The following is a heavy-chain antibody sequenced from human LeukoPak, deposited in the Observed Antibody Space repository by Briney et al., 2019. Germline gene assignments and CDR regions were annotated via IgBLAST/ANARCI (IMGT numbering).Heavy chain of an antibody. V-gene: IGHV3-66*01. CDR2: TYSGGST. CDR3: ARVSPFDY. J-gene: IGHJ4*02. Sequence: GGSLRLSCAASGFTVSSNYMSWVRQAPGKGLEWVSVTYSGGSTYYADSVKGRFTISRDSSKNTPYLQMNSLRVGDTAVYYCARVSPFDYWGQGTLVTVSS. CDR1: GFTVSSNY.